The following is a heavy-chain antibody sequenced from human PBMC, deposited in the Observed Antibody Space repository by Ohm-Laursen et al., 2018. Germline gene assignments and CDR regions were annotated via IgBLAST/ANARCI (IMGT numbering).Heavy chain of an antibody. J-gene: IGHJ6*02. CDR1: GFTFDDYA. CDR3: AKESSTSFYYYYGMDV. D-gene: IGHD2-2*01. CDR2: ISWNSGSI. Sequence: SLRLSCAASGFTFDDYAMHWVRHAPGKGLEWVSGISWNSGSIGYADSVKGRFTISRDNAKNSLYLQMNSLRAEDTALYYCAKESSTSFYYYYGMDVWGQGTTVTVSS. V-gene: IGHV3-9*01.